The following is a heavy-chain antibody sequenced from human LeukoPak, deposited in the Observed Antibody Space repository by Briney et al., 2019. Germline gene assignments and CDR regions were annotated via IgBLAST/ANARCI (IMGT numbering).Heavy chain of an antibody. D-gene: IGHD5-12*01. CDR3: ARDYDHSFDY. CDR2: ISGGSSII. CDR1: GFTFSSYS. J-gene: IGHJ4*02. Sequence: GGSLRLSCAVSGFTFSSYSMNWVRQAPGKGLEGVSYISGGSSIIKYADSVKDRFTISRDNAQNSLYLQMNSLRAEDTAVYYCARDYDHSFDYWGQGILVTVSS. V-gene: IGHV3-48*01.